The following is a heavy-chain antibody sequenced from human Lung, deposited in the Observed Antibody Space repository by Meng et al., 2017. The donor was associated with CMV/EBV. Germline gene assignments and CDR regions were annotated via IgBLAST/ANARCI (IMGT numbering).Heavy chain of an antibody. CDR3: ARHHHSPTFDY. Sequence: QLAVGASGPGLVKPSETLSLTCTVSGGSISSSSYYWAWIRQPPGEGLEWIGSVVYSGTTYYTSSLKSRVSISVDTSKNQFSLKLSSVTAADTAVYYCARHHHSPTFDYWGQGTLVTVSS. D-gene: IGHD1-14*01. CDR1: GGSISSSSYY. V-gene: IGHV4-39*01. J-gene: IGHJ4*02. CDR2: VVYSGTT.